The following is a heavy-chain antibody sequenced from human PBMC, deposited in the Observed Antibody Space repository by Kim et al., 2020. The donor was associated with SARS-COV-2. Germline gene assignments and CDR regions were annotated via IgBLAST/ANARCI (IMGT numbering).Heavy chain of an antibody. V-gene: IGHV3-15*01. CDR2: IKIKAHGGTR. D-gene: IGHD2-2*01. J-gene: IGHJ3*02. CDR1: GLTFSDAW. CDR3: SIDCAGSTSCYDTYHI. Sequence: GGSLRLSCAASGLTFSDAWMYWVRQAPGKGLEWVGRIKIKAHGGTREYAAPVKGRFTISRDDSQSTLYLQMNRLRTEDTAVYYCSIDCAGSTSCYDTYHIWGQGTMVTVSS.